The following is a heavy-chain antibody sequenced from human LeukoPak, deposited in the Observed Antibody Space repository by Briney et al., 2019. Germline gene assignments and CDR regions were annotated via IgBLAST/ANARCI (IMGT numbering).Heavy chain of an antibody. CDR2: INGNDGRT. CDR1: GFTFTAHG. CDR3: ARGADSGYSSDN. V-gene: IGHV3-23*01. J-gene: IGHJ4*02. D-gene: IGHD3-9*01. Sequence: PGGSLRLSCTASGFTFTAHGMSWVRQAPGQGLEWVSSINGNDGRTNYADSVKGRFTISRDNSKNTLYLQMNSLRAEDTAVYYCARGADSGYSSDNWGQGTLVSVSS.